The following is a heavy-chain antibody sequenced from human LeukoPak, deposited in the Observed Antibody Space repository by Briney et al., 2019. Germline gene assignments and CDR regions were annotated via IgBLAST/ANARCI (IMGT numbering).Heavy chain of an antibody. Sequence: SETLSLTCTVSGGSISSYYWSWIRQPAGKGLEWIGRIYTSGSTNYNPSLKSRVTMSVDTSKNQFSLKLSSVTAADTAVYYCARVLLWSGELVGMDVWGQGTTVTVSS. D-gene: IGHD3-10*01. CDR1: GGSISSYY. J-gene: IGHJ6*02. V-gene: IGHV4-4*07. CDR3: ARVLLWSGELVGMDV. CDR2: IYTSGST.